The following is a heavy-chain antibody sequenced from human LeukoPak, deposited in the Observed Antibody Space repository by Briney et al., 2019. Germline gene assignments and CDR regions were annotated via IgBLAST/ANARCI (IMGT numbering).Heavy chain of an antibody. Sequence: PSETLSLTCTVSGGSISSSSYYWGWIRQPPGKGLEWIGSIYYSGSTYYNPSLKCRVTISVDTSKNQFSLKLSSVTAADTAVYYCARAGSGYARYFDYWGQGTLVTVSS. D-gene: IGHD5-12*01. CDR2: IYYSGST. CDR1: GGSISSSSYY. V-gene: IGHV4-39*07. J-gene: IGHJ4*02. CDR3: ARAGSGYARYFDY.